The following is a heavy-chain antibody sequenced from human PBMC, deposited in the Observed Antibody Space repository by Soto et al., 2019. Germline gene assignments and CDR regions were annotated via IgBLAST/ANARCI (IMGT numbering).Heavy chain of an antibody. CDR1: GYPFTTYD. V-gene: IGHV1-8*01. D-gene: IGHD6-19*01. Sequence: QVQVVQSGAEVKKPGASVKVSCEASGYPFTTYDINWVRQATGQGLEWMGWMNPGSGYTGYAQKFQASVTMTRDTSTSTAYMELSRLTSEDTAVHYCAATAVAGTDYWGQGTLVTVSS. CDR3: AATAVAGTDY. J-gene: IGHJ4*02. CDR2: MNPGSGYT.